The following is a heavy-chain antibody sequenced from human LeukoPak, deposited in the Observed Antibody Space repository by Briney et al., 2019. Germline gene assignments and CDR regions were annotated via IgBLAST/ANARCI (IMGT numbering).Heavy chain of an antibody. D-gene: IGHD3-10*01. J-gene: IGHJ4*02. CDR3: ARGYRLLRYYYGSGSYLDY. V-gene: IGHV4-34*01. Sequence: SETLSLTCAVYGGSFSGYCWSWIRQPPGKGLEWIGEINHSGSTNYNPSLKSRVTISVDTSKNQFSLKLSSVTAADTAVYYCARGYRLLRYYYGSGSYLDYWGQGTLVTVSS. CDR2: INHSGST. CDR1: GGSFSGYC.